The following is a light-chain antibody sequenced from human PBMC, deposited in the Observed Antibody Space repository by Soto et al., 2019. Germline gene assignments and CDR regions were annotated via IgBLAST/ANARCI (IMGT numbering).Light chain of an antibody. CDR1: QSVSSSY. CDR2: GAS. V-gene: IGKV3-20*01. J-gene: IGKJ1*01. CDR3: QQYCSSPWT. Sequence: EIVLTQSPGTLSLSPGERATLSCRASQSVSSSYLAWYEQKPGQAPRLLIYGASSRATGIPDRFSGSGSGTDFTLTISRLEPEDFAVYDCQQYCSSPWTFGQGTKVVIK.